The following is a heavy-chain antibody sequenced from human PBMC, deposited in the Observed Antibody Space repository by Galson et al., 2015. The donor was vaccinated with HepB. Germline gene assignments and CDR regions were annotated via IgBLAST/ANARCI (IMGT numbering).Heavy chain of an antibody. CDR1: GFIFSSYA. V-gene: IGHV3-30*04. CDR2: ISYDGSNE. CDR3: AREGYDSSGSDYFDY. D-gene: IGHD3-22*01. J-gene: IGHJ4*02. Sequence: SLRLSCAASGFIFSSYAMHWVRQAPGKGLEWVAVISYDGSNEYYADSVRGRFTISRDNSKNTLYLQMNSLRAEDTAVYYCAREGYDSSGSDYFDYWGQGTLVTVSS.